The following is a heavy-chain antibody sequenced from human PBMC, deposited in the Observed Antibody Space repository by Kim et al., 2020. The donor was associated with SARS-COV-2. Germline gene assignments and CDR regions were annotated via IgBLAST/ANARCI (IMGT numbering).Heavy chain of an antibody. CDR3: TRVAPGIAVAGTGYYGMDV. V-gene: IGHV3-73*01. D-gene: IGHD6-19*01. J-gene: IGHJ6*02. Sequence: GRFTISRDDSKNTAYLQMNSLKTEDTAVYYCTRVAPGIAVAGTGYYGMDVWGQGTTVTVSS.